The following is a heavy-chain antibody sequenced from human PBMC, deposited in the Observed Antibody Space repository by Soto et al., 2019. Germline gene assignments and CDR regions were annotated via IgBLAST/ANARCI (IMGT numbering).Heavy chain of an antibody. CDR3: AGDLENPYFYYGINV. D-gene: IGHD1-1*01. J-gene: IGHJ6*02. Sequence: GGSLRLSCAASGFSFSSYGMERVRLAPGKGLEWVAATTYDGGIKHYVDSVKGRFTISRDNSKNTLYLQMNSLRVEDTATYYCAGDLENPYFYYGINVWGQGTTVTVSS. CDR1: GFSFSSYG. CDR2: TTYDGGIK. V-gene: IGHV3-30*03.